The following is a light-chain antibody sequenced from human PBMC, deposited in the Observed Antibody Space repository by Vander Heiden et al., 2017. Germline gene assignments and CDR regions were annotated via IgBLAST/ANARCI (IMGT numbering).Light chain of an antibody. CDR2: AAS. CDR1: QSISSY. CDR3: QQYYSTPPT. Sequence: DIQMTQSPSSLSASVGDRVTITCRASQSISSYLNWYQQKPGKAPKLLIYAASSLQSGVPSRFSGSGSGTEFTLTISSLQPEDFATYYCQQYYSTPPTFGGGTKVEIK. J-gene: IGKJ4*02. V-gene: IGKV1-39*01.